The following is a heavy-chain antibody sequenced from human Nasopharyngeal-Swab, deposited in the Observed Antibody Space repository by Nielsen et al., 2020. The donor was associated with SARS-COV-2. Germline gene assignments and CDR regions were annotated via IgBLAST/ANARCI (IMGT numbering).Heavy chain of an antibody. CDR2: IKQDGSEK. CDR1: GFTFSSYC. D-gene: IGHD6-13*01. J-gene: IGHJ4*02. V-gene: IGHV3-7*01. CDR3: ARFTRTAAAKYYFDY. Sequence: GESLKISCAASGFTFSSYCMSWVRQAPGKGLEWVANIKQDGSEKYYVDSVKGRFTISRDNAKNSLYLQMNSLRAEDTAVYYCARFTRTAAAKYYFDYWGQGTLVTVSS.